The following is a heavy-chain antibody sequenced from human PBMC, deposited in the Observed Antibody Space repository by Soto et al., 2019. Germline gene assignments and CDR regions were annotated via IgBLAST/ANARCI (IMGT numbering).Heavy chain of an antibody. J-gene: IGHJ6*03. D-gene: IGHD3-3*01. CDR1: GYTFTSYD. Sequence: QVQLVQSGAEVKKPGASVKVSCEASGYTFTSYDINWVRQATGQGLEWMGWMNPNSGNTGYAQKFQGRVTMTRNTSISTAYMELSSLRSEDTAVYYCARGYDVGGILEWLSGYYYMDVWGKGTTVTVSS. V-gene: IGHV1-8*01. CDR3: ARGYDVGGILEWLSGYYYMDV. CDR2: MNPNSGNT.